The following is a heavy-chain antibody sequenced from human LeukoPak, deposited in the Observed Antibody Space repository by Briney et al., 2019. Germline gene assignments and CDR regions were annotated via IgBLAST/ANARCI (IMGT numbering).Heavy chain of an antibody. Sequence: GGSLRLSCAASGFIFSSYGMHWVRQAPGKGLEWVAFIRYDGSNKYYADSVKGRFTISRDNSKNTLYLQMNSLRAEDTAVYYCAKDGPLYCSSTSCYVIDYWGQGTLVTVSS. CDR2: IRYDGSNK. V-gene: IGHV3-30*02. J-gene: IGHJ4*02. CDR3: AKDGPLYCSSTSCYVIDY. D-gene: IGHD2-2*01. CDR1: GFIFSSYG.